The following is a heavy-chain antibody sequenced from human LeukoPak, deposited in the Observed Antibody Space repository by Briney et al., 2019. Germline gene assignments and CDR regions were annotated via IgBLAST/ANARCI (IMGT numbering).Heavy chain of an antibody. J-gene: IGHJ5*02. CDR2: ISGYNGNT. CDR3: ARDIKRSRARWENLGIDP. Sequence: GASVKVSCKASGYTFTSYAMNWGRQAPGQGLEWMGWISGYNGNTKYAQKVQGRVTMTADASTSTKYMELRSLRSDDTAVYYCARDIKRSRARWENLGIDPWGQGTLVTVSS. V-gene: IGHV1-18*01. CDR1: GYTFTSYA. D-gene: IGHD3-16*01.